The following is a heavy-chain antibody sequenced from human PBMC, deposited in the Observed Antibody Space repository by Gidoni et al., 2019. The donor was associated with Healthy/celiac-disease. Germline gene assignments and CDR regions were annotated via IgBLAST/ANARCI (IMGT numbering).Heavy chain of an antibody. D-gene: IGHD4-17*01. J-gene: IGHJ4*02. CDR3: AKGTVTSNDY. CDR1: GFTFSSDA. V-gene: IGHV3-23*01. CDR2: ISGSGGST. Sequence: EVQLLEAGGGLVQPGGSLSIPCASSGFTFSSDAMSWVRQAPGKGLEWVSAISGSGGSTYYADSVKGRFTISRDNSKNTLYLQMNSLRAEDTAVYYCAKGTVTSNDYWGQGTLVTVSS.